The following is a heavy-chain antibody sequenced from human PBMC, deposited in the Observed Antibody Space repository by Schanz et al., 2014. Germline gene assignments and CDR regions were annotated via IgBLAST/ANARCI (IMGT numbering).Heavy chain of an antibody. V-gene: IGHV4-39*01. CDR1: GGSISRSDYY. CDR3: ARHRDIAMVFMNFDY. J-gene: IGHJ4*02. D-gene: IGHD5-18*01. CDR2: VYNTGNT. Sequence: QLQLQESGPGLVKPSETLVLTCTVSGGSISRSDYYWGWIRQPPGKGLEWIGSVYNTGNTHYNPSLRCEFTISVDTSKNQFSLKLSSVTAADTSVYYCARHRDIAMVFMNFDYWGQGTLVTVSS.